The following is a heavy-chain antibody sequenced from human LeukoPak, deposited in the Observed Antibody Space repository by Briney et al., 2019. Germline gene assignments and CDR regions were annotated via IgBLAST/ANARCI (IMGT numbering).Heavy chain of an antibody. CDR3: ARHARGWATMASVRYFDY. CDR1: GGSISSYY. J-gene: IGHJ4*02. V-gene: IGHV4-4*07. CDR2: IYTSGST. D-gene: IGHD3-10*01. Sequence: TSETLSLTCTVSGGSISSYYWSWIRQPPGKGLEWIGRIYTSGSTNYNPSLKSRVTMSVDTSKNQFSLKLSSVTAADTAVYYCARHARGWATMASVRYFDYWGQGTLVTVSS.